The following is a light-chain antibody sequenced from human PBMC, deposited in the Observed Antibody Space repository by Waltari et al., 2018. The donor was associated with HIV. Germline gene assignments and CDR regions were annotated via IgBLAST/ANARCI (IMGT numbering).Light chain of an antibody. CDR2: YDD. CDR1: SSNIGSNA. V-gene: IGLV1-36*01. Sequence: QSVLTQPPPVSEAPRQRVTISCSGCSSNIGSNAVTWYQQVPGKAPNLLIYYDDLLSSGISDRFSGSKSGTSASLAIRGLQSEDEADYYCAAWDDSLNGYVFGSGTTVTVL. J-gene: IGLJ1*01. CDR3: AAWDDSLNGYV.